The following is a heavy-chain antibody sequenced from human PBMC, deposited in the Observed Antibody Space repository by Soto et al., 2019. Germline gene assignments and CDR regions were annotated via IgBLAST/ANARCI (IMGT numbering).Heavy chain of an antibody. Sequence: GGSLRLSCAASGFTFGNAWMNWVRQAPGKGLEWVGRIKTKTEGGATDSAAPVKGRFTISRDDSKNTLYLQMNSLKIEDTAVYYCTTDTRWAVAGSPGSPTQDHWGQGTLVTVSS. V-gene: IGHV3-15*07. CDR1: GFTFGNAW. J-gene: IGHJ4*02. D-gene: IGHD6-19*01. CDR2: IKTKTEGGAT. CDR3: TTDTRWAVAGSPGSPTQDH.